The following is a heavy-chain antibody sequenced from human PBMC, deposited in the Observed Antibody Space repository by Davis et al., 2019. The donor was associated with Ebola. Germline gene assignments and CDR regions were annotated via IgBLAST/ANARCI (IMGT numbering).Heavy chain of an antibody. V-gene: IGHV3-74*01. J-gene: IGHJ6*02. CDR2: IYNDGSTT. Sequence: PGGSLRLSCAASGFTFSSYWMHWVRQAPGKGLMWVSRIYNDGSTTDYADSVKGRFTISRDNSKNTLYLQMNSLRAEDTAVYYCARGYYYDSSGWGSGYYYYGMDVWGQGTTVTVSS. CDR3: ARGYYYDSSGWGSGYYYYGMDV. CDR1: GFTFSSYW. D-gene: IGHD3-22*01.